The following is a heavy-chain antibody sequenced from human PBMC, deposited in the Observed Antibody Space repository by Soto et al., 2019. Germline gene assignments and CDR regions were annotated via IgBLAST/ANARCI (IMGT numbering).Heavy chain of an antibody. CDR2: IYYIGSI. Sequence: PSETLSLTCTVSGGSISRGGYFWSWIRQHPGKGLEWIGYIYYIGSIYYNPSLKSRVTISVDTSKNQFSLKLSSVTAADTAVYYCARDFRFRGFYGMLVSGQGTTVTVFS. CDR1: GGSISRGGYF. J-gene: IGHJ6*02. CDR3: ARDFRFRGFYGMLV. D-gene: IGHD3-10*01. V-gene: IGHV4-31*03.